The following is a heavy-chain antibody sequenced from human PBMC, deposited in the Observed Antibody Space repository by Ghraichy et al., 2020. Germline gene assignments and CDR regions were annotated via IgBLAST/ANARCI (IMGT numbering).Heavy chain of an antibody. Sequence: GGSLRLSCAASGFTFSSYGMHWVRQAPGKGLEWVAFIRYDGSNKYYADSVKGRFTISRDNSKNTLYLQMNSLRAEDTAVYYCAKDRGDAYFYYFDYWGQGTLVTVSS. CDR3: AKDRGDAYFYYFDY. J-gene: IGHJ4*02. CDR2: IRYDGSNK. CDR1: GFTFSSYG. D-gene: IGHD3-10*01. V-gene: IGHV3-30*02.